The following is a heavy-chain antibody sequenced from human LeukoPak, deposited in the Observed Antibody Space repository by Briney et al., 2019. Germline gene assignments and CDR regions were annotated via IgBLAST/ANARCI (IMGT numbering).Heavy chain of an antibody. Sequence: GVSLRLSCAASGFTFSAKWMHWVRQAPGKGLVWVSRINTDGSSTNYADSVKGRFTISRDNAKNTVYLQMNSLRAEDTAVYYCVKSGVDYWGQGTLVTVSS. CDR1: GFTFSAKW. V-gene: IGHV3-74*01. CDR3: VKSGVDY. J-gene: IGHJ4*02. CDR2: INTDGSST. D-gene: IGHD3-3*01.